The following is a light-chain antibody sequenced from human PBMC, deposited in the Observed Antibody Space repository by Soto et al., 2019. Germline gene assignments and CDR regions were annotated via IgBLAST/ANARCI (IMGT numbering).Light chain of an antibody. CDR2: GAS. V-gene: IGKV3-20*01. Sequence: EIVLTQSPGTLSLSPGKRATLSCRASQSVSSSYLAWYQQKPGQAPRLLIYGASGSATGIPDRFSGSGSGTDFTLTISRLEPEDFAVYYCQPYGSSPPVTFGQGTRLEIK. CDR3: QPYGSSPPVT. J-gene: IGKJ5*01. CDR1: QSVSSSY.